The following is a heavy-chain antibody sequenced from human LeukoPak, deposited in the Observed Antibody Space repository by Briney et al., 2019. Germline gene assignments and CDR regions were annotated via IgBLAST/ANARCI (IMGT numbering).Heavy chain of an antibody. Sequence: GGSLRLSCAASGFTFSSYAMSWVRQAPGKGLEWVSAISGSGGSTYYADSVKGRFTISRDNSKNTLYLQMNSLRAEDTAVYYCAKEQAYYDFLSGYYKEGGFDYWGQGTLVNGSS. V-gene: IGHV3-23*01. D-gene: IGHD3-3*01. CDR2: ISGSGGST. J-gene: IGHJ4*02. CDR3: AKEQAYYDFLSGYYKEGGFDY. CDR1: GFTFSSYA.